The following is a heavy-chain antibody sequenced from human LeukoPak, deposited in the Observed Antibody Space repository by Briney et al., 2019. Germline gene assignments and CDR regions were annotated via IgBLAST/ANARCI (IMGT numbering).Heavy chain of an antibody. D-gene: IGHD1-1*01. CDR3: ARVTYVNDMLYQYFDY. J-gene: IGHJ4*02. V-gene: IGHV4-38-2*01. CDR2: MFHSGNC. CDR1: SYSISSGSY. Sequence: PETLSLTCAVSSYSISSGSYWGWIRQSPGKGLEWVGRMFHSGNCYYKPSLKSRLTMSVDTSKNQFSLKLTSVTAADTALYYCARVTYVNDMLYQYFDYWGQGILDSVSS.